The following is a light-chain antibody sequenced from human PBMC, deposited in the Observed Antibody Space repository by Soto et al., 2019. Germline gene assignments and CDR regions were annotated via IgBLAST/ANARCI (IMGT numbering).Light chain of an antibody. V-gene: IGLV2-18*01. CDR3: SLYTSSSTFGV. CDR2: EVS. Sequence: QSALTQPPSVSGSPGQSVTISCTGTSSDVGSYNRVSWYQQPPGIAPKLMIYEVSNRPSGVPDRFSGSKSGNTASLTISGLQAEDEADYYCSLYTSSSTFGVFGTGTKVTVL. J-gene: IGLJ1*01. CDR1: SSDVGSYNR.